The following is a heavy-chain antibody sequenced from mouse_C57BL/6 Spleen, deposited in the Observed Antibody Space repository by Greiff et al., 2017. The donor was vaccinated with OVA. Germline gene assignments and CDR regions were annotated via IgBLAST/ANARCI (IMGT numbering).Heavy chain of an antibody. Sequence: EVQLQQSGEGLVKPGGSLKLSCAASGFTFSSYAMSWVRQTPEKRLEWVAYISSGGDYIYYADTVKGRFTISRDNARNTLYLQMSSLKSEDTAMYYCTRDRTGEAMDYWGQGTSVTVSS. CDR1: GFTFSSYA. CDR2: ISSGGDYI. J-gene: IGHJ4*01. CDR3: TRDRTGEAMDY. V-gene: IGHV5-9-1*02. D-gene: IGHD4-1*01.